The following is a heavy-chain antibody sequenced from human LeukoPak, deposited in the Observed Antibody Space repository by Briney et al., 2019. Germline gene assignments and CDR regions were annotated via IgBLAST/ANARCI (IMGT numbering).Heavy chain of an antibody. J-gene: IGHJ4*02. D-gene: IGHD5-12*01. V-gene: IGHV4-34*01. Sequence: KPSETLSLTCTVSGGSISSYYWSWIRQPPGKGLEWIGEINHSGSTNYNPSLKSRVTISVDTSKNQFSLKLSSVTAADTAVYYCARVRRGYSGYDYVMFDYWGQGTLVTVSS. CDR1: GGSISSYY. CDR3: ARVRRGYSGYDYVMFDY. CDR2: INHSGST.